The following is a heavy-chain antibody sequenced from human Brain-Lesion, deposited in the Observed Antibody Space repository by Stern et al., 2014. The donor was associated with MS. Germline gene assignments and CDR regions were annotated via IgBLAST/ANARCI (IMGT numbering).Heavy chain of an antibody. CDR1: GFTFSNYW. Sequence: VKLVESGGGLVQPGGSLRLSCAASGFTFSNYWIHWVRQAPGKGLVWVSRVNNDGRRTSYADSVKGRFTMPRDNAKNTLYLQMNSLRVEDTAIYYCARGERWFDSWGQGTLVTVSS. CDR2: VNNDGRRT. J-gene: IGHJ5*01. V-gene: IGHV3-74*01. CDR3: ARGERWFDS.